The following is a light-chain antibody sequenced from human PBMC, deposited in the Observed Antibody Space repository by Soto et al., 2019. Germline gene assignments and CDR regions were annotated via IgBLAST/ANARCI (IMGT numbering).Light chain of an antibody. CDR1: QSVSSN. CDR2: GAS. Sequence: EIVMTQSPATLSVSPGERATLSCRASQSVSSNLAWYQQKPGQAPRLLIYGASTRATGIPARFSGSGSGTDCTLTISRLEPEDFAVYYCQQYGSSPPTFGQGTKVDIK. CDR3: QQYGSSPPT. J-gene: IGKJ1*01. V-gene: IGKV3-15*01.